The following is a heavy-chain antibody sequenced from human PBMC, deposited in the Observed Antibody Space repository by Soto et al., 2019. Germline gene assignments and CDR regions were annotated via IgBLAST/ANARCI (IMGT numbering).Heavy chain of an antibody. CDR1: GYTFTSYG. D-gene: IGHD3-3*01. J-gene: IGHJ6*02. V-gene: IGHV1-18*01. CDR3: ARDKYHDIWSGYPLYGMDV. Sequence: QVQLVQSGAEVKKPGASVKVSCKASGYTFTSYGISWVRQAPGQGLEWMGWSSAYNGNTNYAQKLQGRVTMTTDTSTSTAYMELRSLRSDDTAVYYCARDKYHDIWSGYPLYGMDVWGQGTTVTVSS. CDR2: SSAYNGNT.